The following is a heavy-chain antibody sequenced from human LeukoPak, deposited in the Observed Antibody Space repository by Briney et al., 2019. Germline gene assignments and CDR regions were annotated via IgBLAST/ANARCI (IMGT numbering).Heavy chain of an antibody. D-gene: IGHD3-9*01. J-gene: IGHJ4*02. CDR1: GGSISSSSYY. Sequence: SETLSLTCTVSGGSISSSSYYWGWIRQPPGKGLEWIGSIYYSGSTYYNPSLKSRVTISVDTSKNQFSLKLSSVTAADTAVYYCARADWTFDYWGQGTLVTVSS. CDR3: ARADWTFDY. CDR2: IYYSGST. V-gene: IGHV4-39*07.